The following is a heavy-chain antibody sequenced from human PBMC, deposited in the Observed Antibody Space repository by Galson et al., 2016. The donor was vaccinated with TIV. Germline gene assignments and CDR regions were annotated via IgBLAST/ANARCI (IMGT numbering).Heavy chain of an antibody. Sequence: ASGFTFSDYGMHWVCQAPGKGLEWVAVISYDGSDQYYAGSVKGRFAISRDNSKNTLYLQMNSLRSDDTAMYYCAKDPRLYGDYFLHYFDYWGQGTLVTVSS. CDR3: AKDPRLYGDYFLHYFDY. V-gene: IGHV3-30*18. CDR1: GFTFSDYG. J-gene: IGHJ4*02. CDR2: ISYDGSDQ. D-gene: IGHD4-17*01.